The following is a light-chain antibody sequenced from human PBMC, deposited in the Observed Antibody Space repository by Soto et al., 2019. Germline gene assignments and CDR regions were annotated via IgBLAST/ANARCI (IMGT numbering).Light chain of an antibody. CDR1: QSVNSNY. J-gene: IGKJ1*01. CDR2: GAS. V-gene: IGKV3-20*01. CDR3: QPYDISPRT. Sequence: EIVLTQSPGTLSLSPGERATLSCRASQSVNSNYLAWYQQKPGQGPRLLMYGASSRATGIPDRFSGSGSGTDFTLTISRLESADFVVYYSQPYDISPRTFGQGTKVEIK.